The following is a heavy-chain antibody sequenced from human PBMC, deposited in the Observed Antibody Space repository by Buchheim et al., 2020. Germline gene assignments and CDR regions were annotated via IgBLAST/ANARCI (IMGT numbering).Heavy chain of an antibody. D-gene: IGHD2-2*01. CDR1: GYSFTNYW. J-gene: IGHJ4*02. V-gene: IGHV5-51*01. CDR2: IYPGDSST. Sequence: EVQLVQSGAEVKKPGESLKISCEASGYSFTNYWIAWVRQMPGKGLEWMAMIYPGDSSTKYSPSFQAQVTLSADKSISTAHLQWSSLKASDTAMYFCARARRYCSTSSCYDFDSWCQ. CDR3: ARARRYCSTSSCYDFDS.